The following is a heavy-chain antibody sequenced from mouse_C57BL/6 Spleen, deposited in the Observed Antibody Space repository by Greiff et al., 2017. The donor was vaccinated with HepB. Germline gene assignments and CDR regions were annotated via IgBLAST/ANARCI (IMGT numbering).Heavy chain of an antibody. D-gene: IGHD1-1*01. J-gene: IGHJ3*01. Sequence: VQLQQSGAELVKPGASVKLSCTASGFNIKDYYMHWVKQRTEQGLEWIGRIDPEDGETKYAPKFQGKATITGDTSSNTAYLQLSSLTSEDTAVYYCAPSYGSSSSLFAYWGQGTLVTVSA. CDR3: APSYGSSSSLFAY. V-gene: IGHV14-2*01. CDR1: GFNIKDYY. CDR2: IDPEDGET.